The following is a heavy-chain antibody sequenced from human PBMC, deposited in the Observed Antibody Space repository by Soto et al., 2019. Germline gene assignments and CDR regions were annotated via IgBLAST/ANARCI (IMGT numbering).Heavy chain of an antibody. CDR1: GYPFTSYD. D-gene: IGHD5-18*01. Sequence: ASVKVSCKASGYPFTSYDINWVRQATGQGLEWMGWMNPNSGNTGYAQKFQGRVPMTRNTSISTAYMELSSLRSEDTAVYYCARGPPVDTAMGANYYYYYMDVWGKGTTVTVSS. CDR2: MNPNSGNT. CDR3: ARGPPVDTAMGANYYYYYMDV. J-gene: IGHJ6*03. V-gene: IGHV1-8*01.